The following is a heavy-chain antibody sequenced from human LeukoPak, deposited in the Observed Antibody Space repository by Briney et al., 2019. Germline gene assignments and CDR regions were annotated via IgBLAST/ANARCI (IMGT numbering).Heavy chain of an antibody. D-gene: IGHD2-15*01. CDR2: IWYDGSNK. V-gene: IGHV3-33*01. CDR1: GFTFSSYG. J-gene: IGHJ5*02. CDR3: AREVLGYCSGGSCYEWGHWFDP. Sequence: GGSLRLSCAASGFTFSSYGMHWVRQAPGKGLEWVAVIWYDGSNKYYADSVKGRFTISRDNSKNTLYLQMNSLRAEDTAVYYCAREVLGYCSGGSCYEWGHWFDPWGQGTLVTVSS.